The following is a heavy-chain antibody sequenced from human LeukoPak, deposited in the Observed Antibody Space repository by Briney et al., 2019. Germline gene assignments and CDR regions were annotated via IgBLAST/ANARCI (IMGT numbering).Heavy chain of an antibody. CDR2: IIPIFGTA. Sequence: SVKVSCKASGGTFSSYAISWVRQAPGQGLEWMGGIIPIFGTANYAQKFQGRVTITADESTSTAYMELSSLRSEDTAVYYCARHMVRGVMGDYWGQGTPVTVSS. V-gene: IGHV1-69*01. CDR1: GGTFSSYA. J-gene: IGHJ4*02. CDR3: ARHMVRGVMGDY. D-gene: IGHD3-10*01.